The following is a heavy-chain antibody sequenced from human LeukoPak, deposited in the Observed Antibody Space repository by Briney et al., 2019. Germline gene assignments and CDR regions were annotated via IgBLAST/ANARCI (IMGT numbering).Heavy chain of an antibody. J-gene: IGHJ5*02. CDR3: ARAGYSYGYPPKEAYNWFDP. CDR1: GGSFSGYY. V-gene: IGHV4-34*01. Sequence: SETLSLTCAVYGGSFSGYYWSWTRQPPGKGLEWIGEINHSGSTNYNPSLKSRVTISVDTSKNQFSLKLSSVTAADTAVYYCARAGYSYGYPPKEAYNWFDPWGQGTLVTVSS. CDR2: INHSGST. D-gene: IGHD5-18*01.